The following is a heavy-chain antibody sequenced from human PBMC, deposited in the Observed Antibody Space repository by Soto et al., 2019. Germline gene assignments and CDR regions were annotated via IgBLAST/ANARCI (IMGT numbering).Heavy chain of an antibody. CDR1: GYTFNTYY. J-gene: IGHJ4*02. CDR3: ARGAGTGWFGAY. D-gene: IGHD6-19*01. CDR2: IHPSGGGT. V-gene: IGHV1-46*02. Sequence: GASVKVSCKPSGYTFNTYYLHWLRQAPGQALEWMGVIHPSGGGTNYAQKFRGRVTVTRDTSTTTVFMGLRSLKSDDTAVYYCARGAGTGWFGAYWGQGTLVTVSS.